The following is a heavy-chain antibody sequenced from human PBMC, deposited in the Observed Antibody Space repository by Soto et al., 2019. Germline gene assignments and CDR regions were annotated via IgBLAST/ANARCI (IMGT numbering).Heavy chain of an antibody. CDR1: GGSISSSSYY. J-gene: IGHJ3*01. CDR3: ARQEYGDNYDFGSDV. CDR2: IYYSGST. Sequence: WRTNSLPCTVSGGSISSSSYYWGWIRQPPGKGLEWIGFIYYSGSTYYNPSLKSRVTISVDTSKNEFSLKLSSVSAADTAVYYCARQEYGDNYDFGSDVWRKEIMLT. V-gene: IGHV4-39*01. D-gene: IGHD4-17*01.